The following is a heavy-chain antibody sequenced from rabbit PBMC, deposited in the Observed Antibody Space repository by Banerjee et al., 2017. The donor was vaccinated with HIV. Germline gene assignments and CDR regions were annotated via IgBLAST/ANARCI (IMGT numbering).Heavy chain of an antibody. CDR3: ARDLAGVIGWNFNL. D-gene: IGHD4-1*01. J-gene: IGHJ4*01. V-gene: IGHV1S45*01. CDR1: GFSFSSSYY. Sequence: QEQLEESGGDLVKPGASLTLTCTASGFSFSSSYYICWVRQAPGKGLEWIACIYAASSGNTYYASWAKGRFTISKASWTTVTLQMTSLTAADTATYFCARDLAGVIGWNFNLWGPGTLVTVS. CDR2: IYAASSGNT.